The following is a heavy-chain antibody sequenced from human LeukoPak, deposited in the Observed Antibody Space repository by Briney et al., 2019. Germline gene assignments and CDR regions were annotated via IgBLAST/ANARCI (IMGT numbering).Heavy chain of an antibody. Sequence: ASVKVSCKASGYTLTSYGISWVRQAPGQGLEWMGWISAYNGNTNYAQKLQGRVTMTTDTSTSTAYMELRSLRSDDTAVYYCARSQFARSYFDYWGQGTLVTVSS. J-gene: IGHJ4*02. CDR1: GYTLTSYG. CDR2: ISAYNGNT. V-gene: IGHV1-18*01. CDR3: ARSQFARSYFDY. D-gene: IGHD5-24*01.